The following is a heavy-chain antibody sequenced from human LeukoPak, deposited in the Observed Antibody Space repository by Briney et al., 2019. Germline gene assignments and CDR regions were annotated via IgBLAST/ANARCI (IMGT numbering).Heavy chain of an antibody. J-gene: IGHJ4*02. V-gene: IGHV4-38-2*02. CDR1: GYSISSGYY. CDR3: ARAGPYDSSGY. CDR2: INHSGST. D-gene: IGHD3-22*01. Sequence: SETLSLTCTVSGYSISSGYYWGWIRQPPGKGLEWIGSINHSGSTYYNPSLKSRVTISVDTSKNHFSLKLTSVTAADTAVYYCARAGPYDSSGYWGQGTLVTVSS.